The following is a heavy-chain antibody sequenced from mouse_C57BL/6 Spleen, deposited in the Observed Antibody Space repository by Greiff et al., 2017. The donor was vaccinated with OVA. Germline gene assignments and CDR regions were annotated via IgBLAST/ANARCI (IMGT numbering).Heavy chain of an antibody. CDR2: IDPETGGT. J-gene: IGHJ4*01. CDR1: GYTFTDYE. D-gene: IGHD2-2*01. V-gene: IGHV1-15*01. CDR3: RYGNDGGYAMDY. Sequence: QVQLQQSGAELVRPGASVTLSCKASGYTFTDYEMHWVKQTPVHGLEWIGAIDPETGGTAYNQKFKGKAILTADKSSSTAYMELRSLTSEDSAVDYCRYGNDGGYAMDYWGQGTAVTVSS.